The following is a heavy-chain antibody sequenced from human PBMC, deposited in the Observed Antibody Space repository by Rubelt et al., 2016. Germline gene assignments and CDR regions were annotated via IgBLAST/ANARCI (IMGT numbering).Heavy chain of an antibody. CDR2: INSDGSST. CDR1: GFTFSTYW. J-gene: IGHJ1*01. D-gene: IGHD6-19*01. CDR3: ASSGCSSGWSYFQH. V-gene: IGHV3-74*02. Sequence: GGGVVQPGRSLRLSCAASGFTFSTYWMHWVRQAPGKGLVWVSRINSDGSSTSYADSVKGRFTISRDNAKNTLYVQMNSLRAEDTAVYYCASSGCSSGWSYFQHWGQGTLVTVSS.